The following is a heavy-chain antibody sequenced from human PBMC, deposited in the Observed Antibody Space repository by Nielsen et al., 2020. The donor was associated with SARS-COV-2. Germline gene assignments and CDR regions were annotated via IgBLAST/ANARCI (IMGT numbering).Heavy chain of an antibody. Sequence: GGSLRLSCAASGFTFDDYAMHWVRQVSGHGLEWVSSIGAAGDTYYPGSVKGRFTISRENAKNSLYLQMNSLRAGDTAVYYCARSGSRKYHYYYMDVWGKGTTVTVSS. J-gene: IGHJ6*03. CDR3: ARSGSRKYHYYYMDV. V-gene: IGHV3-13*04. CDR2: IGAAGDT. D-gene: IGHD1-26*01. CDR1: GFTFDDYA.